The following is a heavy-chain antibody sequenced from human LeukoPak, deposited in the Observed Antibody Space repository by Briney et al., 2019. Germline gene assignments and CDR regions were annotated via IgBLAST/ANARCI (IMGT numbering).Heavy chain of an antibody. CDR1: GFTFDDYA. Sequence: PGRSLRLSCAASGFTFDDYAMHWVRQAPGKGLEWVSGISWNSGSIGYADSVKGRFTISRDNSKNTLYLQMNSLRAEDTAVYYCALIAVAGTAFDYWGQGTLVTVSS. J-gene: IGHJ4*02. CDR2: ISWNSGSI. CDR3: ALIAVAGTAFDY. V-gene: IGHV3-9*01. D-gene: IGHD6-19*01.